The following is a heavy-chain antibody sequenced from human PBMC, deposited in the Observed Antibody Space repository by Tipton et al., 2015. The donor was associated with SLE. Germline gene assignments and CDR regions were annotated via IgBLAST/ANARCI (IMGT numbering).Heavy chain of an antibody. CDR3: ASGYSSSPDY. D-gene: IGHD6-6*01. J-gene: IGHJ4*02. CDR2: ISWGGGST. V-gene: IGHV3-43*01. CDR1: GFTFDDYT. Sequence: SLRLSCAASGFTFDDYTMHWVRQAPGKGLEWVSLISWGGGSTYYADSVKGRFTISRDNSKNSLYLQMNSLRTEDTALYYCASGYSSSPDYWGQGTLVTVSS.